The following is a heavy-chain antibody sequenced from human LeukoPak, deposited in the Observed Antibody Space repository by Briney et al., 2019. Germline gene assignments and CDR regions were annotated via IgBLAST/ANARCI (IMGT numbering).Heavy chain of an antibody. CDR2: IIPIFGTA. J-gene: IGHJ4*02. V-gene: IGHV1-69*01. CDR3: AVDYGSGRPTDY. CDR1: GGTFSSYA. Sequence: ASVKVSCKASGGTFSSYAISWVRQAPGQGLEWMGGIIPIFGTANYAQKFQGRVTITADESTSTVYMELSSLRSEDTAVYYCAVDYGSGRPTDYWGQGTLVTVSS. D-gene: IGHD3-10*01.